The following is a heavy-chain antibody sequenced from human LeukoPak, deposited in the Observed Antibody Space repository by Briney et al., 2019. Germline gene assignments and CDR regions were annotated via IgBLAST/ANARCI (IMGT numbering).Heavy chain of an antibody. CDR1: GGSISSYY. V-gene: IGHV4-4*07. Sequence: PSETLSHTCTVSGGSISSYYWSWIRQPAGKGLEWIGRIYTSGSTNYNPSLKSRVTMSVDTSKNQFSLKLSSVTAADTAVYYCARECTRWLQPYYYYGMDVWGQGTTVTVSS. J-gene: IGHJ6*02. CDR2: IYTSGST. CDR3: ARECTRWLQPYYYYGMDV. D-gene: IGHD5-24*01.